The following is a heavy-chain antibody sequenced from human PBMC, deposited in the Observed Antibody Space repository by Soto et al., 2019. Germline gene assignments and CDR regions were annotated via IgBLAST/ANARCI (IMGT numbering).Heavy chain of an antibody. Sequence: PSETLSLTCTVSGGSIGSYYWSWIRQPPGKGLEWIGYIDYSGSTNYNPSLKSRVTISVDTSKNQFSLKLSSVTAADTAVYYCARAWGGNVFDYWGQGTLVTVSS. CDR2: IDYSGST. D-gene: IGHD3-16*01. J-gene: IGHJ4*02. CDR3: ARAWGGNVFDY. CDR1: GGSIGSYY. V-gene: IGHV4-59*08.